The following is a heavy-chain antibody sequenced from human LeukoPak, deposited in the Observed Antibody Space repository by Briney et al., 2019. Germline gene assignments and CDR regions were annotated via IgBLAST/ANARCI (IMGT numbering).Heavy chain of an antibody. V-gene: IGHV3-23*01. J-gene: IGHJ4*02. CDR3: ANGDYYDSSGASPGFDY. Sequence: GGTLRLSCAASGFTFSSYAMSWVRQAPGKGLEWVSAISGSGGSTYYADSVKGRFTISRDNSKNTLYLQMNSLRAKDTAVYYCANGDYYDSSGASPGFDYWGQGTLVTVSS. CDR1: GFTFSSYA. CDR2: ISGSGGST. D-gene: IGHD3-22*01.